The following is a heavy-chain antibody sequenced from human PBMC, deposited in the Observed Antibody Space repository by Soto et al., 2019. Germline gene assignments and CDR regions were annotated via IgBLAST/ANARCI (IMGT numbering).Heavy chain of an antibody. V-gene: IGHV1-69*13. D-gene: IGHD6-13*01. CDR3: ARGTYSSPGNFDY. Sequence: SVKVSCKASGGTFSSYAISWVRQAPGQGLEWMGGIIPIFGTANYAQKLQGRVTITADESTSTAYMELSSLRSEDTAVYYCARGTYSSPGNFDYWGQGTLVTVS. CDR1: GGTFSSYA. CDR2: IIPIFGTA. J-gene: IGHJ4*02.